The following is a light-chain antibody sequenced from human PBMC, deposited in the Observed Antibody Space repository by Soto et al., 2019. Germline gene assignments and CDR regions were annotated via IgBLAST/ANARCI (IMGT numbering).Light chain of an antibody. CDR3: QSYDNTLSAYV. V-gene: IGLV1-40*01. CDR1: SSNIGAGYG. J-gene: IGLJ1*01. CDR2: GND. Sequence: QSVLTQPPSVSGAPGQRVTISCTGTSSNIGAGYGVHWYQQLPETAPKLLIYGNDNRPSGVPDRFSGSKSGTSASLAITGLQAGDEADYYCQSYDNTLSAYVFGTGTKVTVL.